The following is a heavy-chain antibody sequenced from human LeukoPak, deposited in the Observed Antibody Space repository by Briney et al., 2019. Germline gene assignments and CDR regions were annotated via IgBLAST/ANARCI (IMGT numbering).Heavy chain of an antibody. D-gene: IGHD3-3*01. CDR2: IYYSGST. J-gene: IGHJ3*02. V-gene: IGHV4-59*01. CDR1: GGSISSYY. Sequence: SETLSLTCTVSGGSISSYYWSWIRQPPGKGLEWIGYIYYSGSTNYNPSLKSRVTISVDTSKNQFSLKLGSVTAADTAVYYCARDESRYDFWSRGAFDIWGQGTMVTVSS. CDR3: ARDESRYDFWSRGAFDI.